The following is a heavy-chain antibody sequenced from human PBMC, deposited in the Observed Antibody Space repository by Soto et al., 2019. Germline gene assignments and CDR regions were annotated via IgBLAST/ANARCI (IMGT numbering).Heavy chain of an antibody. Sequence: EVQLVESGGGLVQPGGSLRVSCAASGFTFSDHYMDWVRQAPGKGLEWVARIRTKANGYTTEYAASVKGRFSISRDDSRNSGSLQMNSLKIEDTAVYHCARGMTTMTNHYMDVWGKGTTVTVSS. D-gene: IGHD4-17*01. CDR3: ARGMTTMTNHYMDV. J-gene: IGHJ6*03. CDR1: GFTFSDHY. CDR2: IRTKANGYTT. V-gene: IGHV3-72*01.